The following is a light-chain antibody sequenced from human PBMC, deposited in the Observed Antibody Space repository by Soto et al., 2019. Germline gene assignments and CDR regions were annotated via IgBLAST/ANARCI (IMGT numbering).Light chain of an antibody. CDR3: QQYNSWPWT. CDR2: DAS. CDR1: QSVRNN. Sequence: EVVLTQSPCTLSVSPGESATLSCRASQSVRNNLVWYQQKPGQAPRLLIYDASTRATGIPARFSGSGSGTEFTLTISSLQSEDFAVYYCQQYNSWPWTFGQGTKVEIK. V-gene: IGKV3-15*01. J-gene: IGKJ1*01.